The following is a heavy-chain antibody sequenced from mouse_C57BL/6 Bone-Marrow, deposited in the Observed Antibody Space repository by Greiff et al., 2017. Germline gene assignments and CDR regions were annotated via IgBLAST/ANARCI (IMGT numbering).Heavy chain of an antibody. J-gene: IGHJ2*01. CDR1: GYTFTSYW. CDR2: INPSSGYT. CDR3: AREGDDGYYPY. V-gene: IGHV1-7*01. Sequence: VQLQQSGAELAKPGASVKLSCKASGYTFTSYWMHWVKQRPGQGLEWIGYINPSSGYTKYNQKFKDKATLPADKSSSTAYMQLSSLTYEDSAVYYCAREGDDGYYPYWGQGTTLTVSS. D-gene: IGHD2-3*01.